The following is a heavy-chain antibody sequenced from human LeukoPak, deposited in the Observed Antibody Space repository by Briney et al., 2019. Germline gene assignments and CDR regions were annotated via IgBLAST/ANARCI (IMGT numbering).Heavy chain of an antibody. D-gene: IGHD3-22*01. CDR3: ARVVITEYYFDY. Sequence: WASVKVSCKASGGTFSRYAISWVRQAPGQGLEWMGGIIPIFGTANYAQKFQGRVTITADESTSTAYMELSSLRSEDTAVYYCARVVITEYYFDYWGQGTLVTVSS. V-gene: IGHV1-69*13. CDR2: IIPIFGTA. J-gene: IGHJ4*02. CDR1: GGTFSRYA.